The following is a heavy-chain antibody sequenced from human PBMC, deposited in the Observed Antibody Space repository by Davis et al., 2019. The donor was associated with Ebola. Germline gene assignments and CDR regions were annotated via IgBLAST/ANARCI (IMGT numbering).Heavy chain of an antibody. J-gene: IGHJ6*02. CDR2: IRSKANSYAT. V-gene: IGHV3-73*01. CDR1: GFTFSGSA. D-gene: IGHD3-3*01. Sequence: GGSLRLSCAASGFTFSGSAMHWVRQASGKGLEWVGRIRSKANSYATAYAASVKGRFTISRDDSKNTAYLQMNSLKTEDTAVYYCTRHGDFWSGYPYYYGMDVWGQGTTVTVSS. CDR3: TRHGDFWSGYPYYYGMDV.